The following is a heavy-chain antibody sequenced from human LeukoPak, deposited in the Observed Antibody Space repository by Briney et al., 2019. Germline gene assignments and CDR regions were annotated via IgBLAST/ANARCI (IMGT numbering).Heavy chain of an antibody. J-gene: IGHJ4*02. CDR3: ARRFTYYYDSSGYHYFDY. CDR1: GYSFTSYW. CDR2: IYPGDSDT. V-gene: IGHV5-51*01. D-gene: IGHD3-22*01. Sequence: GESLKISCKGSGYSFTSYWIGWVRQMPGKGLEWMVIIYPGDSDTRYSPSFQGQVTISADKSISTAYLQWSSLKASDTAMYYCARRFTYYYDSSGYHYFDYWGQGTLVTVSS.